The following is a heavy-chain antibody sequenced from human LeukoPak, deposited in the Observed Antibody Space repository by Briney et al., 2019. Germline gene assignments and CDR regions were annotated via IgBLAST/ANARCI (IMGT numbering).Heavy chain of an antibody. J-gene: IGHJ4*02. CDR2: INPNSGGT. D-gene: IGHD3-10*01. CDR1: GYTFTSYA. CDR3: ARSNYYGSGSYKTVFDY. Sequence: ASVKVSCKASGYTFTSYAMHWVRQAPGQGLEWMGWINPNSGGTNYAQKFQGRVTMTRDTSISTAYMELRSLRSDDTAVYYCARSNYYGSGSYKTVFDYWGQGTLVTVSS. V-gene: IGHV1-2*02.